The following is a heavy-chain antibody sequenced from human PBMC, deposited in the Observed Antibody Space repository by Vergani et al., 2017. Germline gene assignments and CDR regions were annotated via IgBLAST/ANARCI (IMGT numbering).Heavy chain of an antibody. CDR2: IYPADSDT. D-gene: IGHD1-1*01. CDR1: EYSFGNYW. V-gene: IGHV5-51*01. J-gene: IGHJ4*02. CDR3: ARHTTYTDS. Sequence: EVELLQSGPEMRKPGESLKISCKGSEYSFGNYWIGWVRQMPGKGLEWMGIIYPADSDTRYSPSFQGQVTISADKSLSTAFLQWDSLKASDTALYYCARHTTYTDSWGQGTLVTVSS.